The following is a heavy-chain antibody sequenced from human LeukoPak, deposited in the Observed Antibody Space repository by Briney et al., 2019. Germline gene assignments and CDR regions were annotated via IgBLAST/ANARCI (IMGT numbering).Heavy chain of an antibody. J-gene: IGHJ4*02. V-gene: IGHV4-30-4*08. D-gene: IGHD3-16*01. CDR2: IYYSGST. CDR3: ARGFPRGGYFDY. CDR1: GGSISNGGYY. Sequence: SETLSLTCTVSGGSISNGGYYWNWIRQHPGKGLEWIGYIYYSGSTYYNPSLKSRVTISVDTSKNQFSLKLSSVTAADTAVYYCARGFPRGGYFDYWGQGTLVTVSS.